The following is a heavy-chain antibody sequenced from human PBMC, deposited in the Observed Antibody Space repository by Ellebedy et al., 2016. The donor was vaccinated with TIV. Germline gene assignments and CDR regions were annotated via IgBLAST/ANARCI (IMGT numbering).Heavy chain of an antibody. V-gene: IGHV3-66*01. CDR3: ARDLDKSSGWYGGAAY. D-gene: IGHD6-19*01. CDR2: IHEGTTI. CDR1: GVTVSSDN. Sequence: GESLKISCAASGVTVSSDNMGWVRQAPGKGLEWVSIIHEGTTIYYSDSVKGRFTISRDNSMTTLYLEMNSLRAEDTALYYCARDLDKSSGWYGGAAYWGQGTLVTVSS. J-gene: IGHJ4*02.